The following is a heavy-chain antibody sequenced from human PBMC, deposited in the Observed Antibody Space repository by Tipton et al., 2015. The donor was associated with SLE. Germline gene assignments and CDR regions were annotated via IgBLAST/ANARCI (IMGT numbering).Heavy chain of an antibody. Sequence: LRLSCAASGFTFSSYSMNWIRQPPGKGLEWIGEINHSGSTNYNPSLKSRVTISVDTSKNQFSLKLSSVTAADTAVYYCAREIAAADYYYYYYMDVWGKGTTVTVSS. CDR2: INHSGST. J-gene: IGHJ6*03. CDR3: AREIAAADYYYYYYMDV. CDR1: GFTFSSYS. D-gene: IGHD6-13*01. V-gene: IGHV4-34*01.